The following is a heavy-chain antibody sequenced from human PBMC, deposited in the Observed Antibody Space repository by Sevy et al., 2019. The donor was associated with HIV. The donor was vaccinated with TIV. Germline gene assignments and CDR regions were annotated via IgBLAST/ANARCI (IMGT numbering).Heavy chain of an antibody. J-gene: IGHJ4*02. CDR1: GFTFGSYW. D-gene: IGHD6-13*01. CDR3: ARGAAASTSDY. CDR2: VNSDGSST. V-gene: IGHV3-74*01. Sequence: GGSLRLSCTASGFTFGSYWMHWVRQAPGKGLVWVSRVNSDGSSTSYADSVKGRFTISRDNAKNTLYLQMNSLRAEDTAVYYCARGAAASTSDYWGQGTLVTVSS.